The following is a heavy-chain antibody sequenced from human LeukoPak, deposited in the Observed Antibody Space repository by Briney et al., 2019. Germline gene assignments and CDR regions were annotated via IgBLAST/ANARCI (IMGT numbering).Heavy chain of an antibody. D-gene: IGHD3-3*01. Sequence: ASVKVSCKASGYTFINYGVTWVRQAPGQGLEWMGWIGTYNGLTNYAQKFQGRVTMTTDTSTNTAYMELTSLRSDDTAVYYCARDLNAFWSGKRDYWGQGTLITVSS. J-gene: IGHJ4*02. V-gene: IGHV1-18*01. CDR3: ARDLNAFWSGKRDY. CDR2: IGTYNGLT. CDR1: GYTFINYG.